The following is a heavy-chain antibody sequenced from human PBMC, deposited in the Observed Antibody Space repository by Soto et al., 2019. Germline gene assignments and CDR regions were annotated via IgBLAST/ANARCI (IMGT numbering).Heavy chain of an antibody. CDR2: IYHSGST. Sequence: PSETLSLTCAVSGGSISSGGYPWSWIRQPPGKGLEWIGYIYHSGSTYYNPSLKSRVTISVDTSKNQFSLKLSSVTAADTAVYYCASRKSSPYFDYWGQGTLVTVSS. J-gene: IGHJ4*02. CDR3: ASRKSSPYFDY. V-gene: IGHV4-30-2*05. CDR1: GGSISSGGYP. D-gene: IGHD3-10*01.